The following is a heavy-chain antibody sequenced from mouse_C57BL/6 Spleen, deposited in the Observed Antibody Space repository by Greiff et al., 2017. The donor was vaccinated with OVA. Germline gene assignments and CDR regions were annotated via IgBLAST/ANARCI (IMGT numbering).Heavy chain of an antibody. CDR1: GYTFTDYN. D-gene: IGHD2-4*01. J-gene: IGHJ2*01. Sequence: EVQLQQSGPELVKPGASVKMSCKASGYTFTDYNMHWVKQSHGKSLEWIGYINPNNGGTSHNQKFKGKATLTVNKSSSTAYMELRSLTSEDSAVYYCAREVYYDYYYFDYWGQGTTLTVSS. CDR3: AREVYYDYYYFDY. CDR2: INPNNGGT. V-gene: IGHV1-22*01.